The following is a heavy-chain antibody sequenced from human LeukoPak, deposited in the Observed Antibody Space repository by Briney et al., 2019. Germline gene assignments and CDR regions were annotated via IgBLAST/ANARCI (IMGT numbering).Heavy chain of an antibody. D-gene: IGHD6-19*01. CDR1: GGSISSYY. V-gene: IGHV4-59*01. J-gene: IGHJ4*02. Sequence: PSETLSLTCTVSGGSISSYYWSWIRQPPGKGLEWIGYIYYSGSTTYNPSLKSRVTMSVDTSKNQFSLKLSSVTAADTAVYYCARDQSPGWLPVYWGQGTLVTVSS. CDR2: IYYSGST. CDR3: ARDQSPGWLPVY.